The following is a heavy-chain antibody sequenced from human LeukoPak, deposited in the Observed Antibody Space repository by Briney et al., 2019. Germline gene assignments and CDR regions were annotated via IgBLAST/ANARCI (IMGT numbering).Heavy chain of an antibody. CDR2: INPNSGGT. V-gene: IGHV1-2*02. D-gene: IGHD1-1*01. Sequence: ASVKVSCKASGYTFTGYYMHRVRQAPGQGLEWMGWINPNSGGTNYAQKFQGRVTMTRDTSISTAYMELSRLRSDDTAVYYCARARLVNSPFDYWGQGTLVTVSS. J-gene: IGHJ4*02. CDR3: ARARLVNSPFDY. CDR1: GYTFTGYY.